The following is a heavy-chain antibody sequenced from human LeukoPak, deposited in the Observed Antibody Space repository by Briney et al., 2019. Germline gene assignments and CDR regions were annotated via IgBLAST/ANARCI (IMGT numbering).Heavy chain of an antibody. D-gene: IGHD3-9*01. V-gene: IGHV3-30*02. J-gene: IGHJ4*02. CDR1: GFTFSSYG. CDR2: IRYDGSNK. CDR3: AKDRGITIFWDFDY. Sequence: GGSLRLSCAASGFTFSSYGMHWVRQAPGKGLEWVAFIRYDGSNKYYADSVKGRFTISRDNSKNTLYLQMNSLRAEDTAVYYCAKDRGITIFWDFDYWGQGTLVTVSS.